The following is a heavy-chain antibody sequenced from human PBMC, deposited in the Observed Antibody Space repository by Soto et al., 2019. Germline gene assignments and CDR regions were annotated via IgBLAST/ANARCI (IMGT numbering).Heavy chain of an antibody. CDR3: ASAQTATECDC. D-gene: IGHD4-4*01. Sequence: QIQLVQSEGEVKKPGASVKVSCKTSGYTFTNYGVTWVRQAPGQGLEWMGWLNTYNGNTTYAQRLEGRVTMTPDTAASTAYGELRSLRSDETAVYYCASAQTATECDCWGQGTLVTVSS. CDR2: LNTYNGNT. J-gene: IGHJ4*02. V-gene: IGHV1-18*01. CDR1: GYTFTNYG.